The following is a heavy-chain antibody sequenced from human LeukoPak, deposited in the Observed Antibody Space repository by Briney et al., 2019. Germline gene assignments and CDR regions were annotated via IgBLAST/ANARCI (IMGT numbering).Heavy chain of an antibody. CDR3: ARDASGCYDY. V-gene: IGHV3-33*01. CDR1: VFTFSSYC. D-gene: IGHD3-22*01. J-gene: IGHJ4*02. Sequence: GRCLRLSCAASVFTFSSYCMHWVRQAPCKGLEWVAVIWYDGSNKYYADSVKGRFTISRDNSKNTLYLQMNSLRAEDTAAYYCARDASGCYDYWGQGTLVTISS. CDR2: IWYDGSNK.